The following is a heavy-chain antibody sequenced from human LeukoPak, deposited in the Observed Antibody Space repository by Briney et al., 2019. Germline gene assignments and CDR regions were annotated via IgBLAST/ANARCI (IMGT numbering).Heavy chain of an antibody. Sequence: PGGSLRLSCAASGFTFSSYAMHWVRQIPGKGLEWVGRIKNKNEGETREYAAPVKGRFTISRDDAKATSFLQINSLKIEDTAVYFCTTGIDDGGGYWGQGTQVTVSS. CDR2: IKNKNEGETR. D-gene: IGHD3-10*01. J-gene: IGHJ4*02. CDR1: GFTFSSYA. V-gene: IGHV3-15*07. CDR3: TTGIDDGGGY.